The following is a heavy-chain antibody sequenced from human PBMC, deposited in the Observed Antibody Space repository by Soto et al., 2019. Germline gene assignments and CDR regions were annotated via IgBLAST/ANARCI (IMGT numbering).Heavy chain of an antibody. CDR2: ISDSSDTI. D-gene: IGHD3-10*01. Sequence: EVQLVESGGGLVQPGGSLRLSCAASGFIFNSHTMNWVRQAPGKGLEWLSYISDSSDTIYYADSVKGRFTISRDNAKNSLYLQMNSLRAEDTAVYYCARDFGTYWGQGTLVTVSS. CDR1: GFIFNSHT. J-gene: IGHJ4*02. V-gene: IGHV3-48*01. CDR3: ARDFGTY.